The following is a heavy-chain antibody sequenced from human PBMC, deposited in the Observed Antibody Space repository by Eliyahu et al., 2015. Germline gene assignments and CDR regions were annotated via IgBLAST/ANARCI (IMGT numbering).Heavy chain of an antibody. CDR1: SFSDYY. CDR3: AREGGLVRSRYFDL. J-gene: IGHJ2*01. V-gene: IGHV4-34*01. D-gene: IGHD3-16*01. Sequence: SFSDYYWSWIRQSPGKGLEWIGEINHGGSINYNPSLKSRVTVSLDTSRNQLSLKLSSLAAADTAVYYCAREGGLVRSRYFDLWGRGTLVTVSS. CDR2: INHGGSI.